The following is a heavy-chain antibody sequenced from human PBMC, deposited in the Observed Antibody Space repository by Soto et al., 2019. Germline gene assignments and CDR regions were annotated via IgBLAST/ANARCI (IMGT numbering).Heavy chain of an antibody. J-gene: IGHJ6*02. Sequence: SETLSLTCRVSGVSLTSHYWTWIRQSPGKGLEWIGYIYYSGSTNYSPSLKSRLTMSIDTPSNQFSLNLSSVTAAGTAIYYCARLRDRSGTASIYNGMDVWGPGTMVTVSS. CDR1: GVSLTSHY. CDR2: IYYSGST. D-gene: IGHD3-22*01. V-gene: IGHV4-59*11. CDR3: ARLRDRSGTASIYNGMDV.